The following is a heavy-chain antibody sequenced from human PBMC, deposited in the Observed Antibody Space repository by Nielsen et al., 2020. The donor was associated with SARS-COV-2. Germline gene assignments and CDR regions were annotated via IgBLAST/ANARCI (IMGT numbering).Heavy chain of an antibody. D-gene: IGHD6-19*01. Sequence: ASVKVSCKASGYTFTGYYMHWVRQAPGQGLEWMGWINPNSGGTNYAQKFQGWVTMTRDTSISTAYMELSRLRSDDTAVYYCARPQYTTTCSSGWYSTLWYWGQGTLVTVSS. CDR1: GYTFTGYY. CDR3: ARPQYTTTCSSGWYSTLWY. CDR2: INPNSGGT. J-gene: IGHJ4*02. V-gene: IGHV1-2*04.